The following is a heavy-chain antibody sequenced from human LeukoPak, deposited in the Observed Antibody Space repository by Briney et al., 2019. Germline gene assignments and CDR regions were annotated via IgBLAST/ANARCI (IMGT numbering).Heavy chain of an antibody. Sequence: PSETLSLTCTVSGGSISSYYWSWIRQPPGKGLEWIGYIYYSGSTNYNPSLKSRVTISVDTSKNQFSLKLSSVTAADTAVYYCARGGRAGDDFWSGYRINYYCGMDVWGQGTTVTVSS. J-gene: IGHJ6*02. CDR2: IYYSGST. CDR3: ARGGRAGDDFWSGYRINYYCGMDV. V-gene: IGHV4-59*01. CDR1: GGSISSYY. D-gene: IGHD3-3*01.